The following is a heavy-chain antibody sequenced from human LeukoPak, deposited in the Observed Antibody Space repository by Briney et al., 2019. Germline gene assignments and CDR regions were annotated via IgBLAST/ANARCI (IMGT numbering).Heavy chain of an antibody. J-gene: IGHJ4*02. CDR3: ARSSGWLYYFDY. V-gene: IGHV3-53*01. Sequence: GGSLRLSCAASGFTVSSNYMSWVRQAPGKGLEWVSVIYSGGSTYYADSVKGRFTISRDNSKNTLYLQMNSLRVEDTAVYFCARSSGWLYYFDYWGQGTLVPVSS. CDR2: IYSGGST. D-gene: IGHD6-19*01. CDR1: GFTVSSNY.